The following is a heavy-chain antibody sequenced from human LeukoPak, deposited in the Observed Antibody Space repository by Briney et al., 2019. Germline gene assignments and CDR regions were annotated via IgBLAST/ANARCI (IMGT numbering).Heavy chain of an antibody. Sequence: PGGSLRLSCTASGFTFGDFVMSWVRQAPGKGLEWVSFIRSTTYDETTEYAASVQGRFTISRDDCRGIAYLQMNSLKTEDTAVYYCARGCGGDCAAFDNWGQGTLVTVSS. J-gene: IGHJ4*02. CDR1: GFTFGDFV. D-gene: IGHD2-21*02. CDR3: ARGCGGDCAAFDN. V-gene: IGHV3-49*04. CDR2: IRSTTYDETT.